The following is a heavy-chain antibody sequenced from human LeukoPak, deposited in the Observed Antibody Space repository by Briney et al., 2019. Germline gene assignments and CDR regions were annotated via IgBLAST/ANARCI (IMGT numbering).Heavy chain of an antibody. V-gene: IGHV3-23*01. Sequence: GGSLRLSCAASGFTFSSYAMSWVRQAPGKGLEWVSAISYSGGSTYYADSVKGRFTISRDNAKNSLYLQMNSLRAEDTAVYYCARISGWYGGNWFDPWGQGTLVTVSS. CDR2: ISYSGGST. J-gene: IGHJ5*02. D-gene: IGHD6-19*01. CDR3: ARISGWYGGNWFDP. CDR1: GFTFSSYA.